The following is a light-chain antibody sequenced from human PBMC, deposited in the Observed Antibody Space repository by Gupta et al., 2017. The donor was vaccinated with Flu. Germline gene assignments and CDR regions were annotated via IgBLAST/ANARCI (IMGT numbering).Light chain of an antibody. Sequence: SEDALARKYAYWYQQKSGRSPVLVIYEDTKRPSGIPERFSGSTSGTMATLAVGGAQVDDEADYYCYSADSSGSPRFGGGTKLTVL. J-gene: IGLJ2*01. CDR3: YSADSSGSPR. V-gene: IGLV3-10*01. CDR1: ALARKY. CDR2: EDT.